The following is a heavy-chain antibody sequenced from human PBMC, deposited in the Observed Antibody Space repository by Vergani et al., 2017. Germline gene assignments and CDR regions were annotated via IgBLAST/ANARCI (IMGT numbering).Heavy chain of an antibody. CDR1: GGSFTSYH. Sequence: QVQLQQWGGGLLKPSETLSLTCVVNGGSFTSYHWTWIRQSPGEGLEWVGDIDHTGRPDYNPSLKSRLTMSVDKSRNQFSLTLNSVTATDTAIYFCARVITETNGHLYYYYYMDVWGQGTAVTVS. V-gene: IGHV4-34*01. J-gene: IGHJ6*03. D-gene: IGHD4-11*01. CDR3: ARVITETNGHLYYYYYMDV. CDR2: IDHTGRP.